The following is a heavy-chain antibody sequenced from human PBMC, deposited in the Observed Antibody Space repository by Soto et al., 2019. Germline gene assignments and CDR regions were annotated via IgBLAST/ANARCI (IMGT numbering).Heavy chain of an antibody. CDR3: ARDGKDGYNYVY. J-gene: IGHJ4*02. Sequence: GGSLRLSCAASGFTFSSYSMNWVRQAPGKGLEWVSSISSSSSYIYYADSVKGRFTISRDNAKNSLYLQMNSLRAEDTAVYYCARDGKDGYNYVYWGQGTLVTVSS. D-gene: IGHD5-12*01. CDR2: ISSSSSYI. V-gene: IGHV3-21*01. CDR1: GFTFSSYS.